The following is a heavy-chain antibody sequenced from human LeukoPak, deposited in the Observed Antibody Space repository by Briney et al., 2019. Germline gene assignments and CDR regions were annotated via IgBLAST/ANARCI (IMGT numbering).Heavy chain of an antibody. V-gene: IGHV1-8*01. D-gene: IGHD6-19*01. CDR3: ARGPSCGWWQYYYYYYGMDV. CDR1: GYTFTSYD. Sequence: ASVKVSCKASGYTFTSYDINWVRQATGQGLEWMGWMNPNSGNTGYAQKFQGRVTMTRNTSISTAYMELSSLRFEDTAAYYCARGPSCGWWQYYYYYYGMDVWGRGTTVTVSS. J-gene: IGHJ6*01. CDR2: MNPNSGNT.